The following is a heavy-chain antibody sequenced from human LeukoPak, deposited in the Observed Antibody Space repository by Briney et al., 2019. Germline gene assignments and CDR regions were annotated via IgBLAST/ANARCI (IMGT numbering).Heavy chain of an antibody. J-gene: IGHJ4*02. V-gene: IGHV4-39*01. Sequence: SETLSLTCSASGGYISSTNYYWGWIRQSPGKGLEWIATIYYSVTTYYNPSLKGRATISVDTSKNQFSLTLTSVTAADTAVYYCARQFRRDYYDTTGKPYYFDYWGQGTLVAVSS. CDR3: ARQFRRDYYDTTGKPYYFDY. CDR2: IYYSVTT. D-gene: IGHD3-22*01. CDR1: GGYISSTNYY.